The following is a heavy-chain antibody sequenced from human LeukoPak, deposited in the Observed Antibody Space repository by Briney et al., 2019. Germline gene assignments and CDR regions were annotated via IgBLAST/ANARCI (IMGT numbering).Heavy chain of an antibody. CDR3: AREAGDYDYVWGSYRYSRYFDY. CDR1: GITFSSYG. V-gene: IGHV3-23*01. Sequence: GGSLRLSCAASGITFSSYGMSWVRQAPGKGLEWVSAISGSGGSTYYADSVKGRFTISRDNSKNTLYLQMNSLRAEDTAVYYCAREAGDYDYVWGSYRYSRYFDYWGQGTLVTVSS. CDR2: ISGSGGST. J-gene: IGHJ4*02. D-gene: IGHD3-16*02.